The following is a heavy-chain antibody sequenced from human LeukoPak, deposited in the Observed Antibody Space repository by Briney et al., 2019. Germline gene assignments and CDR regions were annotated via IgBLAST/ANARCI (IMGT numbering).Heavy chain of an antibody. CDR2: IYHSGST. D-gene: IGHD4-17*01. V-gene: IGHV4-4*02. Sequence: SETLSLTCAVSGGSINSSNWWSWVRQPPGKGLEWIGEIYHSGSTNYNPSLKSRVTISVDKSKNQFSLKLSSVTAADTAVYYCARSPDYGDYPDAFDIWGQGTMVTVSS. CDR3: ARSPDYGDYPDAFDI. CDR1: GGSINSSNW. J-gene: IGHJ3*02.